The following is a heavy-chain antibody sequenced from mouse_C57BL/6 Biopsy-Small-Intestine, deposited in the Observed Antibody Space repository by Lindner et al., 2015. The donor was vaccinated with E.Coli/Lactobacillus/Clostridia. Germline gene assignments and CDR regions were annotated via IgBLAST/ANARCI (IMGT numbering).Heavy chain of an antibody. CDR1: GYAFTNNL. J-gene: IGHJ2*01. Sequence: VQLQESGVELVRPGTSVKVSCKASGYAFTNNLIEWVKQRPGQGLEWIGVINPGSGGTNYNEKFKGKATLTADISSSTAYMQLSSLTSEDSAVYFCARRSYGSSLYFDYWGQGTTLTVSS. D-gene: IGHD1-1*01. V-gene: IGHV1-54*01. CDR3: ARRSYGSSLYFDY. CDR2: INPGSGGT.